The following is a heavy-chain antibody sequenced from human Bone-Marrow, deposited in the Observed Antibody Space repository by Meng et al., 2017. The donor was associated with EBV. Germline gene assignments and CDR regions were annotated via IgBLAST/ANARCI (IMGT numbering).Heavy chain of an antibody. Sequence: QLPLQESGPGLVKPSETLSLTCTVSGGSISSSSYYMSWIRQAPGKGLEWVSYISSSGSTIYYADSVKGRFTISRDNAKNSLYLQMNSLRAEDTAVYYCARDVGATNVYDYWGQGTLVTVSS. CDR2: ISSSGSTI. V-gene: IGHV3-11*01. D-gene: IGHD1-26*01. CDR3: ARDVGATNVYDY. CDR1: GGSISSSSYY. J-gene: IGHJ4*02.